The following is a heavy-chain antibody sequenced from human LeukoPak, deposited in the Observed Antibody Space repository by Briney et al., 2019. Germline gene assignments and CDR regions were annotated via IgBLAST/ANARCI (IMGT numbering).Heavy chain of an antibody. J-gene: IGHJ4*02. V-gene: IGHV4-31*03. CDR3: ARSLWIQPQFDY. D-gene: IGHD5-18*01. CDR2: IYYSGST. CDR1: GGSISSGGYY. Sequence: PSETLSLTCTVSGGSISSGGYYWSWIRQHPGRGLEWIGYIYYSGSTYYNPSLKSRVTISVDTSKNQFSLKLSSVTAADTAVYYCARSLWIQPQFDYWGQGTLVTVSS.